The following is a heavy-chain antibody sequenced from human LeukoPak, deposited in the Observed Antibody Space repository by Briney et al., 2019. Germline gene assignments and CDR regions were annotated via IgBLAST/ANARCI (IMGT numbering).Heavy chain of an antibody. CDR1: GGSISSSSYY. V-gene: IGHV4-39*07. D-gene: IGHD1-26*01. CDR2: MYNTGIT. Sequence: PSETLSLTCTVSGGSISSSSYYWGWIRQSPGKRLEWLGSMYNTGITYYNPSLKSRLTMSVDTAKRQFSLKLISVTAADTALYYCARDIDDVGALLDFWGQGTLVTVSS. J-gene: IGHJ4*02. CDR3: ARDIDDVGALLDF.